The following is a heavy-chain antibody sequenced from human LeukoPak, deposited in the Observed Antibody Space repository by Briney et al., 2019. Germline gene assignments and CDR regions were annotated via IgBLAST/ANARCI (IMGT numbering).Heavy chain of an antibody. V-gene: IGHV3-21*01. J-gene: IGHJ4*02. CDR2: ISSSSSYI. CDR3: ARVYYYGSGSYYHLDY. D-gene: IGHD3-10*01. Sequence: GGSLRLSCAASGFTFSSYSMNWVRQAPGKGLEWVSSISSSSSYIYYADSVKGRFTISRDNAKNSLYLQMNSLRAEDTAVYYCARVYYYGSGSYYHLDYWGQGTLVTVSS. CDR1: GFTFSSYS.